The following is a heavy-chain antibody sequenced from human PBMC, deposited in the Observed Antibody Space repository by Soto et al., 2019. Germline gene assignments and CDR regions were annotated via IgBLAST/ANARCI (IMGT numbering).Heavy chain of an antibody. Sequence: PSETLSLTCTVSGGSVSSGSYYWSWIRQPPGKGLEWIGYIYYSGSTNCNPSLKSRVTISVDTSKNQFSLKLSSVTAADTAVDYCARAYGGYADYWGQGALVTVSS. CDR1: GGSVSSGSYY. D-gene: IGHD5-12*01. V-gene: IGHV4-61*01. CDR2: IYYSGST. CDR3: ARAYGGYADY. J-gene: IGHJ4*02.